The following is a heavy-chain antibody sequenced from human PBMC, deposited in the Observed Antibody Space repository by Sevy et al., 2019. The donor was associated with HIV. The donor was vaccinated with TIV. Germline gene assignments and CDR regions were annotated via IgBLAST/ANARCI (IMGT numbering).Heavy chain of an antibody. D-gene: IGHD3-22*01. CDR3: AKDLSSVDYDSSGYYYAGSPDY. V-gene: IGHV3-23*01. J-gene: IGHJ4*02. CDR1: GFTFSSYA. Sequence: GGSLRLSCAASGFTFSSYAMSWVRQAPGKGLEWVSAISGSGGSTYYADSVKGRFTISRDNSKNTLYLQMNSLRAEDTAVYYCAKDLSSVDYDSSGYYYAGSPDYWGQGTLVTVSS. CDR2: ISGSGGST.